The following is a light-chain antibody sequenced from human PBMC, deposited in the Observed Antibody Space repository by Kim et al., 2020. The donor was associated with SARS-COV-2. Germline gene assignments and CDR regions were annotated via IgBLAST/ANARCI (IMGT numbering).Light chain of an antibody. Sequence: EIVMTQSPATLSVSPGERATLSCTASQSINTDLAWYQHKPGQAPRLLIYGASTRATGIPARFSGSGSGTEFTLTISSLQSADFAVYYCQQYDNWPRTFGQGTKVDIK. CDR3: QQYDNWPRT. J-gene: IGKJ1*01. CDR1: QSINTD. V-gene: IGKV3-15*01. CDR2: GAS.